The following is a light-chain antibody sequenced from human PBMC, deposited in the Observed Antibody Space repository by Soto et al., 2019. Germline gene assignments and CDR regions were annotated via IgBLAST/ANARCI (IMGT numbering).Light chain of an antibody. CDR2: RSN. Sequence: QPVLTQPPSASGTPGQRVTISCSGSSSNIGSNYVYWYQQLPGTAPTLLIYRSNQRPSGVPDRFSGSKSGTSASLAISGLRSEDEADYYCAAWDDSLSGAVFGGGTQLTVL. CDR3: AAWDDSLSGAV. V-gene: IGLV1-47*01. CDR1: SSNIGSNY. J-gene: IGLJ7*01.